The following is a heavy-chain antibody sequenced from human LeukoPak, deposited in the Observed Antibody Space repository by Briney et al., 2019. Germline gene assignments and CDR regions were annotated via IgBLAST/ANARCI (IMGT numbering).Heavy chain of an antibody. V-gene: IGHV3-30*02. CDR2: IRFDGSDK. CDR1: GFTFSTYG. Sequence: GGSLRLSCAASGFTFSTYGMHWVRQAPGRGLEWVAFIRFDGSDKYADSVKGRFTLSRDNSKNTLSLRLDSLRPDDTAVYYCAKDLSGYSTTWSPGYMDVWGEGTTVIVSS. D-gene: IGHD3-9*01. CDR3: AKDLSGYSTTWSPGYMDV. J-gene: IGHJ6*03.